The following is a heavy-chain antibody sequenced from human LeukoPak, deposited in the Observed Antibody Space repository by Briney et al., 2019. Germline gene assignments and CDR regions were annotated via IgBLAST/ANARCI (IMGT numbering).Heavy chain of an antibody. Sequence: GASVKVSCKASGYTFTNYGISWVRQAPGQGLEWMGIINPSGGSTSYAQKFQGRVTMTKDTSTSTVYMELSSLRSEDTAVYYCARARSESNGLGIDYWGQGTLVTVPS. CDR2: INPSGGST. CDR1: GYTFTNYG. V-gene: IGHV1-46*01. CDR3: ARARSESNGLGIDY. J-gene: IGHJ4*02. D-gene: IGHD3-10*01.